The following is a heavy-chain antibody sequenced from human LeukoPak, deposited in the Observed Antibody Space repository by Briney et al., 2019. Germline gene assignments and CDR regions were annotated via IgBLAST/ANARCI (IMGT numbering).Heavy chain of an antibody. V-gene: IGHV3-11*01. CDR2: ISNSATTI. CDR1: GFTFSDYY. D-gene: IGHD6-6*01. CDR3: ARRRDSSGAWD. Sequence: PGRSLRLSCAASGFTFSDYYMSWIRQSPGKGLEWLSYISNSATTIHYADSVKGRFTISRDNAKSSLYLQMNSLRAEDTAVYYCARRRDSSGAWDWGQGTLVTVSS. J-gene: IGHJ4*02.